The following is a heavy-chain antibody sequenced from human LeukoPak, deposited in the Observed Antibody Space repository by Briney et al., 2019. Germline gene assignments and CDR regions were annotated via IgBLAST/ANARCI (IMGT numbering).Heavy chain of an antibody. V-gene: IGHV1-69*05. CDR3: ARDSFYCSSTSCYGRYFDY. CDR1: GGTFSSYA. D-gene: IGHD2-2*01. J-gene: IGHJ4*02. Sequence: SVKVSCKASGGTFSSYAISWVRQAPGQGLEWMGGIIPIFGTANYAQKFQGSVTITTDESTSTAYLELSSLRSEDTAVYYCARDSFYCSSTSCYGRYFDYWGQGTLVTASS. CDR2: IIPIFGTA.